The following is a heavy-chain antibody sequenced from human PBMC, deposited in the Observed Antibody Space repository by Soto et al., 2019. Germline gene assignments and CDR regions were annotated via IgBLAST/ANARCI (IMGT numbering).Heavy chain of an antibody. V-gene: IGHV4-38-2*02. CDR2: IYHTGNT. J-gene: IGHJ4*02. Sequence: SATRSLTGSVSGSSISSGTLWGWIRQSPGKGLEWIGSIYHTGNTFYSPSLQSRVSIALDTSKNQFSLTLTSVTAADTAVYYCARDKYYYETSGYRIFDHWGQGILVTVSS. CDR3: ARDKYYYETSGYRIFDH. CDR1: GSSISSGTL. D-gene: IGHD3-22*01.